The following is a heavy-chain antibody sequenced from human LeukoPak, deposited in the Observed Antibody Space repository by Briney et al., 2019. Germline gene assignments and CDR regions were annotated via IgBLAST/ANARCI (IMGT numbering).Heavy chain of an antibody. CDR1: GGNFGNYV. CDR3: ARDTNEEYSSSSDGLAV. CDR2: ITPFFGVA. Sequence: SVKVSCRASGGNFGNYVIHWVRQAPGQGLEWMGRITPFFGVANYAQTFQDRVTFTADKITNTAYMQISSLKSEDTAVYFCARDTNEEYSSSSDGLAVWGQGTTVTVSS. J-gene: IGHJ6*02. D-gene: IGHD6-6*01. V-gene: IGHV1-69*04.